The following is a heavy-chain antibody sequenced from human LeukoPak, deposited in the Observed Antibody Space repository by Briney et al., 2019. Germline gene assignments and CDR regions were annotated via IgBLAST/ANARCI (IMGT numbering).Heavy chain of an antibody. D-gene: IGHD1-26*01. CDR1: GGSISSYY. CDR2: IYYSGST. J-gene: IGHJ6*03. CDR3: ARAYSGSYLGSTTRSPMDV. Sequence: SETLSLTCTVSGGSISSYYWSWIRQPPGKGLERIGYIYYSGSTNYNPSLKSRVTISVDTSKNQFSLKLSSVTAADTAVYYCARAYSGSYLGSTTRSPMDVWGKGTTVTVSS. V-gene: IGHV4-59*01.